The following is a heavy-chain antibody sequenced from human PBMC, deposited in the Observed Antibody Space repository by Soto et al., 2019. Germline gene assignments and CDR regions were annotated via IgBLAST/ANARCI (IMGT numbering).Heavy chain of an antibody. Sequence: ASVKVSCKTSGYTFSNYGINWVRQAPGQGLEWMGWISGYNGNTNYAQTVQGRVTMTTDTSTGTVYMELRSLKSDDTAIYYCSRFIMVGGWFDPNYYHGMDVWGQGTTVTVS. CDR3: SRFIMVGGWFDPNYYHGMDV. J-gene: IGHJ6*02. V-gene: IGHV1-18*01. D-gene: IGHD6-19*01. CDR2: ISGYNGNT. CDR1: GYTFSNYG.